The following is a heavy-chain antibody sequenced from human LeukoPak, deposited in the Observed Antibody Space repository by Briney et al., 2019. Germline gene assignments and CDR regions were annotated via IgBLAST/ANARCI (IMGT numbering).Heavy chain of an antibody. CDR1: GFIFSSYS. D-gene: IGHD6-13*01. V-gene: IGHV3-21*01. J-gene: IGHJ4*02. Sequence: PGGSLRLSYAASGFIFSSYSMNWVRQAPGKGLEWVSSISSSSSYIYYADSVKGRFTISRDNAKNSLYLQMNSLRAEDTAVYYCATDPIAAAVSSYWGQGTLVTVSS. CDR2: ISSSSSYI. CDR3: ATDPIAAAVSSY.